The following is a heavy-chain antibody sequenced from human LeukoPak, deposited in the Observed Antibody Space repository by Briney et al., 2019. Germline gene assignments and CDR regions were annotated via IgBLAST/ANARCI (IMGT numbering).Heavy chain of an antibody. CDR2: ISGSGGNT. V-gene: IGHV3-23*01. CDR3: ARDPKDFWSGYLGAFDI. CDR1: GFTFSTYA. Sequence: GGSLRLSCAASGFTFSTYAMNWVRQAPGKGLEWVSYISGSGGNTHYADFVKGRFTISRDNSKNILYLQMNSLRAEDTAVYYCARDPKDFWSGYLGAFDIWGQGTMVTVSS. J-gene: IGHJ3*02. D-gene: IGHD3-3*01.